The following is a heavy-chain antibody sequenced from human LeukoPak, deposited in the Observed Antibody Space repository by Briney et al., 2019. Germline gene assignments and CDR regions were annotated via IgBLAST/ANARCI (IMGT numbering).Heavy chain of an antibody. V-gene: IGHV4-39*07. Sequence: PSETLSLTCTVSGGSISSSSYSWGWLRQPPGKGLEWIGSIYYSGSTYYNPSLKSRVTISVDTSKNQFSLKLSSVTAADTAVYYCARVGGYSGYDYFDYWGQGTLVTVSS. J-gene: IGHJ4*02. CDR1: GGSISSSSYS. CDR2: IYYSGST. D-gene: IGHD5-12*01. CDR3: ARVGGYSGYDYFDY.